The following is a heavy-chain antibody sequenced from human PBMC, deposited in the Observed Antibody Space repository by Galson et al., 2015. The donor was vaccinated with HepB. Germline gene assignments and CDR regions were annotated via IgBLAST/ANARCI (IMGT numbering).Heavy chain of an antibody. CDR3: ARDQLAVAGTGPDNWFDP. CDR2: ISYDGSNK. Sequence: LRLSCAASGFTFSSYAMHWVRQAPGKGLEWVAVISYDGSNKCYADSVKGRFTISRDNSKNTLYLQMNSLRAEDTAVYYCARDQLAVAGTGPDNWFDPWGQGTLVTVSS. D-gene: IGHD6-19*01. V-gene: IGHV3-30*04. CDR1: GFTFSSYA. J-gene: IGHJ5*02.